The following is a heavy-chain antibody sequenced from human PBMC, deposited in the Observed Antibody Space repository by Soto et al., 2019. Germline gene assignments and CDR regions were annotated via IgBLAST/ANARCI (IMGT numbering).Heavy chain of an antibody. CDR2: IYYSGRT. J-gene: IGHJ5*02. Sequence: SETLSLTCTVSGGSISSGGYYWSWIRQHPGKGLEWIGYIYYSGRTNYNPSLKSRVTISVDTSKDQFSLKLNSVTAADTAVYYCARVFSDSSSFFDPWGQGTLVTVSS. D-gene: IGHD6-13*01. CDR1: GGSISSGGYY. CDR3: ARVFSDSSSFFDP. V-gene: IGHV4-31*03.